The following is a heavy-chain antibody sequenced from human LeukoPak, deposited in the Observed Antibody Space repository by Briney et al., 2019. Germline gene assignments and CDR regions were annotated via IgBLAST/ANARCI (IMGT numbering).Heavy chain of an antibody. CDR3: ARVPQYLMVRGKRNDAFDI. V-gene: IGHV4-34*01. CDR1: GGSFSGYY. CDR2: INHSGST. J-gene: IGHJ3*02. D-gene: IGHD3-10*01. Sequence: KSSETLSLTCAVYGGSFSGYYWSWIRQPPGKGLEWIGEINHSGSTNYNPSLKSRVTISVDTSKNQFSLKLSSVTAADTAVYYCARVPQYLMVRGKRNDAFDIWGQGTMVTVSS.